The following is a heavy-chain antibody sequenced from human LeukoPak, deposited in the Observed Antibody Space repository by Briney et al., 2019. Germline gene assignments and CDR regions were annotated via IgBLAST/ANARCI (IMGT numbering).Heavy chain of an antibody. V-gene: IGHV3-23*01. J-gene: IGHJ6*03. CDR3: AKESGSNYYDSYMDV. Sequence: PGGSLRLSCAASGFTFSNYAMNWVRQVPGKGLEWVSGISGTDGTKYDAESVRGRFTVSRDNSKNTLYLQMSSLRAEDTAVYYCAKESGSNYYDSYMDVWGKGTTVTVSS. CDR1: GFTFSNYA. D-gene: IGHD3-10*01. CDR2: ISGTDGTK.